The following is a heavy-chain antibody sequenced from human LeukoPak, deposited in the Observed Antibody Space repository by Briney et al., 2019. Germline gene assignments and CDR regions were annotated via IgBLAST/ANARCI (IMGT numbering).Heavy chain of an antibody. V-gene: IGHV4-31*03. Sequence: PSQTLSLTCTVSGGSISSGGYYWSWIRQHPGKGLEWIGYIYYSGSTYYNPSLKSRVTISVDKSKNQFSLKLSSVTAADTAVYYCARRFGETFYYYYGMDVWGKGTTVTVSS. J-gene: IGHJ6*04. CDR2: IYYSGST. D-gene: IGHD3-10*01. CDR1: GGSISSGGYY. CDR3: ARRFGETFYYYYGMDV.